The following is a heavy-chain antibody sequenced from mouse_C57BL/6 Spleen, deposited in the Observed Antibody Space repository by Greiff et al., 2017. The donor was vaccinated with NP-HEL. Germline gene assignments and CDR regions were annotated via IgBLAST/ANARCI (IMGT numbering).Heavy chain of an antibody. CDR1: GYTFTDYN. J-gene: IGHJ1*03. Sequence: VQLKQSGPELVKPGASVKIPCKASGYTFTDYNMDWVKQSHGKSLEWIGDINPNNGGTIYNQKFKGKATLTVDKSSSTAYMELRSLTSEDTAVYYGARPPLRGWYFDVWGTGTTVTVSS. D-gene: IGHD1-1*01. V-gene: IGHV1-18*01. CDR2: INPNNGGT. CDR3: ARPPLRGWYFDV.